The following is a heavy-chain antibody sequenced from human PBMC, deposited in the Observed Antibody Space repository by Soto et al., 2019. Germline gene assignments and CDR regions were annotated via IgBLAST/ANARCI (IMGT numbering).Heavy chain of an antibody. CDR2: IYSGGST. CDR3: VRDGGDVDTAMANYYYYGMDV. V-gene: IGHV3-53*01. CDR1: GFTVSSNY. J-gene: IGHJ6*02. Sequence: HPGGSLRLSCAASGFTVSSNYMSWVRQAPGKGLEWGSVIYSGGSTYHADSVKGRFTISRDNSKNTLYLQMNSLRAEDTAVYYCVRDGGDVDTAMANYYYYGMDVWGQGTTVTVSS. D-gene: IGHD5-18*01.